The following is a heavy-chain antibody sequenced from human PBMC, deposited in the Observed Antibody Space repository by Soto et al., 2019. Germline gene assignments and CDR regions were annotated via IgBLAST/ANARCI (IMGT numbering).Heavy chain of an antibody. CDR2: IGGRGNSA. CDR3: VREGRGSFDF. Sequence: GGSLRLSCAASGCIFTNYAMNWVRQAPGKGLEWVSVIGGRGNSAYYADSVQGRFTISRDNSKNTLSLQMSSLTADDTAIYYCVREGRGSFDFWGRGTMVTVSS. CDR1: GCIFTNYA. J-gene: IGHJ3*01. V-gene: IGHV3-23*01. D-gene: IGHD5-12*01.